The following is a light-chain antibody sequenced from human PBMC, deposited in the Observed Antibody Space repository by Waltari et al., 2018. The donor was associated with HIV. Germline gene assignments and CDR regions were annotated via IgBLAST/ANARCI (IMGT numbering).Light chain of an antibody. CDR1: NLGDKY. CDR3: QTWDSSVV. Sequence: SYALAQPPSVSVSPGQTATITCSGDNLGDKYTSWYQQKPGQSPLLVIYQDAKRPSVIPERFSGSNSGNTATLTSNGTQPLDEADYYCQTWDSSVVFGGGTKLTVL. J-gene: IGLJ2*01. CDR2: QDA. V-gene: IGLV3-1*01.